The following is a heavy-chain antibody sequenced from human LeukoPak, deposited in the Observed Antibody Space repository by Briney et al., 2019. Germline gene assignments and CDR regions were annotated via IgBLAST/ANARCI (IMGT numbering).Heavy chain of an antibody. D-gene: IGHD6-13*01. Sequence: SETLSLTCTVSGYSITSAYYWGWIRQPPGKGLEWIGSIYRSGSTYYNPSLKSRVTMSVDTSKNQLSLKLSSVTAADTAVYYCARVPTSAGSNWFDPWGQGTLVTVSS. CDR1: GYSITSAYY. CDR2: IYRSGST. J-gene: IGHJ5*02. V-gene: IGHV4-38-2*02. CDR3: ARVPTSAGSNWFDP.